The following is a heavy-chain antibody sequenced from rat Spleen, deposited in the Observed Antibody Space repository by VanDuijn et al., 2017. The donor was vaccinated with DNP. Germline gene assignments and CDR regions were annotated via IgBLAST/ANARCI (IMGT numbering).Heavy chain of an antibody. CDR2: LSTGGGIT. Sequence: EVQLVESGGGLVQPGRSLKLSCAVSGITFSDHNMAWVRQAPTKGLELVAYLSTGGGITYYRDSVKGRFTLSRDNAESTLYLQMDSLRSEDTATYYCTTTHYFDGWFPFDYWGQGVMVTVSS. J-gene: IGHJ2*01. CDR1: GITFSDHN. V-gene: IGHV5-27*01. CDR3: TTTHYFDGWFPFDY. D-gene: IGHD1-12*02.